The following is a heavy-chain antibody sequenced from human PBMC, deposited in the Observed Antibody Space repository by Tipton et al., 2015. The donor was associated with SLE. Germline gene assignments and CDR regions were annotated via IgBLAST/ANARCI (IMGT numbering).Heavy chain of an antibody. CDR2: IYYSGST. J-gene: IGHJ4*02. D-gene: IGHD3/OR15-3a*01. Sequence: TLSLTCAVYGGSFSGYYWSWIRQPPGKGLEWIGYIYYSGSTYYNPSLKSRVTISVDTSKNQFSLKLSSVTAADTAVYYCARARLKDWSCFDYWGQGTLVTVSS. CDR3: ARARLKDWSCFDY. CDR1: GGSFSGYY. V-gene: IGHV4-30-4*08.